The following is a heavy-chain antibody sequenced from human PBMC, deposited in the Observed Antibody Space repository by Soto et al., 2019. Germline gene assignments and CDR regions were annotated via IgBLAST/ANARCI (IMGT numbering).Heavy chain of an antibody. CDR2: ITWNSGKI. Sequence: EVQLVESGGGLVQPGGSLRLTCTASGFTFEDYTMDWVRQAPGKGPEWVSGITWNSGKINYADSVKGRFSISRDNXXXXXXXXXXXXXXXXXXXXXXXXXXXNFAYNAFRPYHYWGQGTQVTVSA. J-gene: IGHJ4*02. V-gene: IGHV3-9*01. CDR1: GFTFEDYT. CDR3: XXXXXNFAYNAFRPYHY. D-gene: IGHD1-20*01.